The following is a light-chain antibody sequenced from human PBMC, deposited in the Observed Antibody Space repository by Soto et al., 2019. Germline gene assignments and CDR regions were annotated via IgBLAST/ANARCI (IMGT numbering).Light chain of an antibody. Sequence: DIQMTQSPSSLSASVGDRVTITCRASQSISSYLNWYQQKPGKAPKLLIYAASSLQSGVPSRFSGSGSGTDFNLTISSLQPDDFATYYCQQSYSTPDTFGQGTRLEIK. CDR2: AAS. J-gene: IGKJ5*01. CDR1: QSISSY. CDR3: QQSYSTPDT. V-gene: IGKV1-39*01.